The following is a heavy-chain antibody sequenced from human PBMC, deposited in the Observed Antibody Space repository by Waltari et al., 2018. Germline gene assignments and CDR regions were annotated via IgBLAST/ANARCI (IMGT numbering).Heavy chain of an antibody. CDR2: IQRSGRT. D-gene: IGHD2-15*01. J-gene: IGHJ4*02. Sequence: QMQLQESGPGLVKPSGTLSLTCTVSGDSMSSGDWWSWVCQPPEKGLEWIGQIQRSGRTNYNPSLESRVTISIDTSNNHFSLKVTSTTAADTAVYYCARDRGRGIYLDSWGRGTLVTVSP. CDR1: GDSMSSGDW. CDR3: ARDRGRGIYLDS. V-gene: IGHV4-4*02.